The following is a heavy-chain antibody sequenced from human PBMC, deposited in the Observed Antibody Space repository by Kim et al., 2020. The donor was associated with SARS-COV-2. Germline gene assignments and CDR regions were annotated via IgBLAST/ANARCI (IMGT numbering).Heavy chain of an antibody. Sequence: GGSLRLSCAASGFTFSSYAMHWVRQAPGKGLEWVAVISYDGSNKYYADSVKGRFTISRDNSKNTLYLQMNSLRAEDTAVYYCARDGKNYYGSGWYYGMDVWGQGTTVTVSS. CDR1: GFTFSSYA. J-gene: IGHJ6*02. D-gene: IGHD3-10*01. CDR3: ARDGKNYYGSGWYYGMDV. V-gene: IGHV3-30-3*01. CDR2: ISYDGSNK.